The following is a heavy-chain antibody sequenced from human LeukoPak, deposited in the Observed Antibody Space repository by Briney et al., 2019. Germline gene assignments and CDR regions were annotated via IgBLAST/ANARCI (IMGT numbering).Heavy chain of an antibody. CDR2: ISSSGSTI. J-gene: IGHJ4*02. CDR3: ARDSVFDRGVVQY. CDR1: GFTFSDYY. D-gene: IGHD1-1*01. Sequence: GGSLTLSCAASGFTFSDYYMSWMRQPPGKGLEGVSYISSSGSTIYYADSVKGRFTISRDNAKNSLYLQMNSLRAEDTAVYYCARDSVFDRGVVQYWGQGTLVTVSS. V-gene: IGHV3-11*01.